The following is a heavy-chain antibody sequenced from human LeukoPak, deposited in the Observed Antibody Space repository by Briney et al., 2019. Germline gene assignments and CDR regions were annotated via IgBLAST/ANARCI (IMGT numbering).Heavy chain of an antibody. CDR1: GASFSGYY. D-gene: IGHD2-2*01. CDR2: INHSGST. Sequence: SEPLSLTSALDGASFSGYYWSWIRQPPGKGLERIGEINHSGSTNYNPSLKSRVNISVDTSKNQFSLKLSSVTAADTAVYYCARAWDIVVVPAAMRSGAFDIWGQGTMVTVSS. CDR3: ARAWDIVVVPAAMRSGAFDI. V-gene: IGHV4-34*01. J-gene: IGHJ3*02.